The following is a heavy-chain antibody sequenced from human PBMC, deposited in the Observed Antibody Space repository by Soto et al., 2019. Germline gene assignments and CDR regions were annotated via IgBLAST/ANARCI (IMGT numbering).Heavy chain of an antibody. D-gene: IGHD4-17*01. J-gene: IGHJ4*02. Sequence: EVQLVESGGGLVQPGGSLRLSCAASGFTFSSYCMHWVRQAPGKGLVWVSRICGAESDTRYADSVKGRFTISRDNAKNTLFLQMNSLSVEDTAVYFCARGYYGVVDYWGQGTLVTVSS. CDR3: ARGYYGVVDY. CDR2: ICGAESDT. V-gene: IGHV3-74*01. CDR1: GFTFSSYC.